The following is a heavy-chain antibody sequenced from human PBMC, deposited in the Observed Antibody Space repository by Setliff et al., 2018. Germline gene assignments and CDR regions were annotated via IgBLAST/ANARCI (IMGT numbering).Heavy chain of an antibody. Sequence: SETLSLTCTVSGYSISRGNYYWSWIRQPPGKGLEWIGYIYHSGSTFYNPSLKSRVTISVDTSKNSLHLQMTSLSAEDTAVYYCARRLPYFGMDVWGQGTTVTVSS. CDR3: ARRLPYFGMDV. D-gene: IGHD2-15*01. CDR2: IYHSGST. V-gene: IGHV4-30-4*08. J-gene: IGHJ6*02. CDR1: GYSISRGNYY.